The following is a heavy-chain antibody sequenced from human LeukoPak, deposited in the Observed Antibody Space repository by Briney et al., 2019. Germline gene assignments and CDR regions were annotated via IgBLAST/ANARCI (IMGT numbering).Heavy chain of an antibody. J-gene: IGHJ4*02. Sequence: KASETLSLTCTVSGGPISSYYWSWIRQPPGKGLEWIRHIYYSGSTNYNPSLKSRVTISVATSKHQFSLKLSSVTAADTAVYYYASQTTVTADFDYWGQGTLVTVSS. D-gene: IGHD4-11*01. CDR1: GGPISSYY. CDR2: IYYSGST. CDR3: ASQTTVTADFDY. V-gene: IGHV4-59*01.